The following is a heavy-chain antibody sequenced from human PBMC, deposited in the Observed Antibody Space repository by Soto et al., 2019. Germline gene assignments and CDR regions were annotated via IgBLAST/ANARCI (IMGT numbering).Heavy chain of an antibody. V-gene: IGHV4-59*08. D-gene: IGHD2-15*01. CDR2: IYYSGTT. J-gene: IGHJ4*02. Sequence: PSETLSLTCTVSGGSISSYYWNWIRQPPGKGLEWIGYIYYSGTTNYNPSLRSRLIISVDTSKNQFSLNVRSVTAADTAVYYCASRGTTTYCSGGSCYARGFDYWGQGTLVTVSS. CDR1: GGSISSYY. CDR3: ASRGTTTYCSGGSCYARGFDY.